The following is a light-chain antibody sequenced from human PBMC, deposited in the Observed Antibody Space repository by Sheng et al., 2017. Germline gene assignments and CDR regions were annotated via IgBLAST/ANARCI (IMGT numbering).Light chain of an antibody. CDR1: QNIYTY. CDR3: QQSSTTPYT. V-gene: IGKV1-39*01. CDR2: STS. Sequence: DVQMTQSPSFLSTSVGDTVTITCRSSQNIYTYLNWYRQKPGKAPDLLIYSTSTLQTDVPSRFSGSGSGTQFTLTISSLQPEDSATYFCQQSSTTPYTFGQGTK. J-gene: IGKJ2*01.